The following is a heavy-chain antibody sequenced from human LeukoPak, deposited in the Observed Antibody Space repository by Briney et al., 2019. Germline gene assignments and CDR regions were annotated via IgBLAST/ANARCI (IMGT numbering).Heavy chain of an antibody. CDR3: ANMAVPA. CDR1: GFTFSSNW. CDR2: INSDGSTI. V-gene: IGHV3-74*01. J-gene: IGHJ5*02. D-gene: IGHD6-19*01. Sequence: QSGGSLRLSCAASGFTFSSNWMNWVRHAPGKGLVWVSRINSDGSTITYADSVKGRFTISRDNAKNTLYLQMNSLRAEDTAVYYCANMAVPALGQGTLVTVSS.